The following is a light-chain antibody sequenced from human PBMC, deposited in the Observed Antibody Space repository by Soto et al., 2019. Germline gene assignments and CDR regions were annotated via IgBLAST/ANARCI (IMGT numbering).Light chain of an antibody. V-gene: IGKV3-15*01. Sequence: EIVMTQSPATLSVSPGERATLSCRASQSVGTNLAWYQHKPGQAPRLLIYGASARATGVPARFSGSGSGTEFTLTFRSLQSEDFAVYYCQQYNSWATFTSGPGTKVDFK. CDR1: QSVGTN. CDR2: GAS. J-gene: IGKJ3*01. CDR3: QQYNSWATFT.